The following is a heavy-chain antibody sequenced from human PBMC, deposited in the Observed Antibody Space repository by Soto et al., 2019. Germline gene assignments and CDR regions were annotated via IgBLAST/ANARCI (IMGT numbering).Heavy chain of an antibody. CDR2: IDVSGGST. D-gene: IGHD1-20*01. J-gene: IGHJ6*03. Sequence: EVQLLESGGGLVQPGGSLRLSCAASGFTFSSYAMTWVRQAPGMGLEWVSTIDVSGGSTYYAHSVKGRFTISRDNLQNTLSLQMNSRRAEDTAVYHCEKVTITGTTGRDFMDVWGIGTTVTVSS. V-gene: IGHV3-23*01. CDR3: EKVTITGTTGRDFMDV. CDR1: GFTFSSYA.